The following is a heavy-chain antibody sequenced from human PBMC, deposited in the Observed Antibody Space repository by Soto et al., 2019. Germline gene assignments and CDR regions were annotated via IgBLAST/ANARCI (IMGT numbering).Heavy chain of an antibody. D-gene: IGHD2-2*01. J-gene: IGHJ4*02. CDR3: AKAHDLYCSSTSCYSNLDYFDY. Sequence: QVQLVESGGGVVQPGRSLRLSCAASGFTFSSYGMHWVRQAPGKGLEWVAVISYDGSNKYYADSVKGRFTISRDNSKNTLYLQMNSLRAEDTAVYYCAKAHDLYCSSTSCYSNLDYFDYWGQGTLVTVSS. V-gene: IGHV3-30*18. CDR1: GFTFSSYG. CDR2: ISYDGSNK.